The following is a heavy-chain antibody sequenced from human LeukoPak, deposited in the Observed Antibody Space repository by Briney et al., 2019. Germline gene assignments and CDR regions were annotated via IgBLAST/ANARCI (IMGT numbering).Heavy chain of an antibody. J-gene: IGHJ4*02. Sequence: PGGSLRLSCAASGFTFSSYWMHWVRQAPGKGLMWVSRINSDGSSTSYADSVKGRFTISRDNAKNSLYLQMNSLRAEDTAVYYCARQPYFDYWGQGTLVTVSS. V-gene: IGHV3-74*01. D-gene: IGHD1-14*01. CDR3: ARQPYFDY. CDR1: GFTFSSYW. CDR2: INSDGSST.